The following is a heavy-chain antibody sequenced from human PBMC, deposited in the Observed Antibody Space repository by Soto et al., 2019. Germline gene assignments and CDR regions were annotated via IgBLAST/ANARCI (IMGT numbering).Heavy chain of an antibody. Sequence: GGSLRLSCEASGFSFNNAWMSWIRQAPGKGLEWVGRIKSKTDGGTIDYAAPVKGRFTISRDDSKNTLYLQMNSLKTEDTAVYYCVRATYFSDSSGYTRCFDYWGQGTLVTVSS. CDR1: GFSFNNAW. D-gene: IGHD3-22*01. J-gene: IGHJ4*02. V-gene: IGHV3-15*01. CDR3: VRATYFSDSSGYTRCFDY. CDR2: IKSKTDGGTI.